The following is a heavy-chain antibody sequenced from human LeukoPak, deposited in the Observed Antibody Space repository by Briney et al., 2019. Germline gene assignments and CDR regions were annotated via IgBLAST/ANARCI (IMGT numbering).Heavy chain of an antibody. J-gene: IGHJ4*02. CDR2: INHNGNVN. Sequence: PGGSLRLSCAASGFTFSSYWMNWARQAPGKGLEWVASINHNGNVNYYVDSVKGRFTISRDNAKNSLYLQMNSLRDEDTALYYCARGLGYYDNSGSSYFDSWGQGTLVTVSS. V-gene: IGHV3-7*01. CDR1: GFTFSSYW. D-gene: IGHD3-22*01. CDR3: ARGLGYYDNSGSSYFDS.